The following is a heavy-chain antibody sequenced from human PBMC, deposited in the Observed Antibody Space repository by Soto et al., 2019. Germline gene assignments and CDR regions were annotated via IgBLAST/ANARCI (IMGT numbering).Heavy chain of an antibody. CDR2: MNPNSGNT. CDR1: GYTFTSYD. J-gene: IGHJ6*02. Sequence: ASVKVSCKASGYTFTSYDIHWVRQATGQGLEWMGWMNPNSGNTGYAQKFQGRVTMTRNTSISTAYMELSSLRSEDTAVYYCARATPGSGPFWSGYYSMYYYYGMDVWGQGTTVTVSS. CDR3: ARATPGSGPFWSGYYSMYYYYGMDV. D-gene: IGHD3-3*01. V-gene: IGHV1-8*01.